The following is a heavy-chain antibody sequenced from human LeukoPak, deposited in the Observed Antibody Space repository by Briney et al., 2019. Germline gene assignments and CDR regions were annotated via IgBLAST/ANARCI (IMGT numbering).Heavy chain of an antibody. D-gene: IGHD3-22*01. Sequence: SVKVSCKASGGTFSSYAISWVRQAPGQGLEWMGGIIPIFGTANYAQKFQGRVTITTDESTSTAYMELSSLRSEDTAVYYCARGSDYYDSSGYFNYWGQGTLVTVSS. V-gene: IGHV1-69*05. CDR2: IIPIFGTA. CDR3: ARGSDYYDSSGYFNY. J-gene: IGHJ4*02. CDR1: GGTFSSYA.